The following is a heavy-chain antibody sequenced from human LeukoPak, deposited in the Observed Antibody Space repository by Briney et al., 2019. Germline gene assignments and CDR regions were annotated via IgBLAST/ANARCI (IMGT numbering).Heavy chain of an antibody. CDR2: IKRDESAI. J-gene: IGHJ4*02. Sequence: GGSLRLSCAASGFTFSGSWMSWVRQAPGKGLEWVASIKRDESAIFYLASVKGRFTISRDNARNLLFPQMNTLRAEDTAVYYCAKLLGDATTYDYWGQGALVTVSS. CDR3: AKLLGDATTYDY. CDR1: GFTFSGSW. V-gene: IGHV3-7*01. D-gene: IGHD1-1*01.